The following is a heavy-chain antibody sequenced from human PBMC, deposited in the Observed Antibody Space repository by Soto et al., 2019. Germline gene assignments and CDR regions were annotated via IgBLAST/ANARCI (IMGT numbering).Heavy chain of an antibody. CDR1: GDSISSVDYF. V-gene: IGHV4-30-4*01. CDR3: ARGRYCLAGRCFPNWFDS. CDR2: IYKSATT. D-gene: IGHD2-15*01. J-gene: IGHJ5*01. Sequence: SETLSLTCSVSGDSISSVDYFWAWIRQPPGQALEYIGYIYKSATTYYNPSFESRVAISLDTSKSQFSLNVTSVTAADTAVYFCARGRYCLAGRCFPNWFDSWGQGTLVTVSS.